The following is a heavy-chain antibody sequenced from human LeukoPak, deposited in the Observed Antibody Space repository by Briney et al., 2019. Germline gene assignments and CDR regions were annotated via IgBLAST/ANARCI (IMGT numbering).Heavy chain of an antibody. CDR2: ISSSSSYI. J-gene: IGHJ4*02. CDR1: GGSFSGYS. D-gene: IGHD1-26*01. V-gene: IGHV3-21*01. Sequence: ETLSLTCAVYGGSFSGYSKNWVRQAPGKGLEWVSSISSSSSYIYYADSVKGRFTISRDNAKNSLYLQMNSLRAEDTAVYYCARSYSGSYFLDYWGQGTLVTVSS. CDR3: ARSYSGSYFLDY.